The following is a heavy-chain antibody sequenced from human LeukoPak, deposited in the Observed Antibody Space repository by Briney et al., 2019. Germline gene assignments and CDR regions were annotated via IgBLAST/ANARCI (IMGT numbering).Heavy chain of an antibody. D-gene: IGHD3-10*01. CDR2: IYYSGST. CDR1: GGSISSYY. J-gene: IGHJ4*02. Sequence: SETLSLTCTVSGGSISSYYWSWIRQPPGKGLEWIGYIYYSGSTNYNPSLKSRITISVDTSKNQFSLKLSSVTAADTAVYYCARGAPNYYGSGSYYLVDYWGQGTLVTVSS. V-gene: IGHV4-59*01. CDR3: ARGAPNYYGSGSYYLVDY.